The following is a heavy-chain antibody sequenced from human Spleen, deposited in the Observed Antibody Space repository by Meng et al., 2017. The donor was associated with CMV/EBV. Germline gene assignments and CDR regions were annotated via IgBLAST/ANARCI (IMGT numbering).Heavy chain of an antibody. CDR3: ATGASLDP. Sequence: SVKVSCKASGYTFTGYYMHWVRQAPGQGLEWMGRIIPTLGIADYEQRFQGRVTITADMSASTVYMELSGLISEDAAVYYCATGASLDPWGQGTLVT. D-gene: IGHD7-27*01. J-gene: IGHJ5*02. V-gene: IGHV1-69*02. CDR1: GYTFTGYY. CDR2: IIPTLGIA.